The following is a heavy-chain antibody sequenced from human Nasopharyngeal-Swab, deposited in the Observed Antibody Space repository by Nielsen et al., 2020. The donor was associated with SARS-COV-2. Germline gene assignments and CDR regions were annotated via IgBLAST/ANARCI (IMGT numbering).Heavy chain of an antibody. J-gene: IGHJ1*01. CDR3: ASSWYGFPPAEYFQH. CDR1: GGSISSSSYY. V-gene: IGHV4-39*01. CDR2: IYYSGST. Sequence: ESLKISCTVSGGSISSSSYYWGWIRQPPGKGLEWIGNIYYSGSTYYNPSLKSRVTISVDTSKNQFSLKLSPVTAADTAVYYCASSWYGFPPAEYFQHWGQGTLVTVSS. D-gene: IGHD6-13*01.